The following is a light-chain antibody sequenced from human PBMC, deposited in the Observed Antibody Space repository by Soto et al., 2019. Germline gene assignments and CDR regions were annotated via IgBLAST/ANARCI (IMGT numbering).Light chain of an antibody. Sequence: DIQLTQSPSTLSASIGDRVTITCRASQSIDGWLAWYQQKPREAPKLLIYKSSTSQPGVPSRFSGSGSGTDFTLTISTLQPGDFATYYCQHYTISGCTFGQGTKLEIK. CDR3: QHYTISGCT. CDR1: QSIDGW. J-gene: IGKJ2*02. V-gene: IGKV1-5*03. CDR2: KSS.